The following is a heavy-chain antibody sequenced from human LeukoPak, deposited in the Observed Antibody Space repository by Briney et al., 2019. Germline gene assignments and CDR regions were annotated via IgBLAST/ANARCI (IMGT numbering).Heavy chain of an antibody. CDR1: GYSLTNYY. D-gene: IGHD5-12*01. CDR3: ARGAPTTRIGAGRFDY. V-gene: IGHV1-46*01. CDR2: INPSGGST. Sequence: ASVKVSCKAFGYSLTNYYVHWVRQAPGQGLEWMGEINPSGGSTSYAQKFQGRITVTRDTYTNTVYMDLSSLRSEYTATYYCARGAPTTRIGAGRFDYWGQGSLLTVAS. J-gene: IGHJ4*02.